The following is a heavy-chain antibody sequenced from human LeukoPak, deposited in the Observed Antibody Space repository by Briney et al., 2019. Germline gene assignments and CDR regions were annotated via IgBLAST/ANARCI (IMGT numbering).Heavy chain of an antibody. CDR1: GFTFSSHA. V-gene: IGHV3-23*01. Sequence: PGGSLRLSRAASGFTFSSHAMSWVRQAPGKGLEWVSGFSVSAGRTFYADSVKGRFTISRDNSKNTLYLQMNSLRAEDTAVYYCAKDRGSSINCFDSWGQGTLVTVSS. CDR3: AKDRGSSINCFDS. J-gene: IGHJ5*01. D-gene: IGHD6-6*01. CDR2: FSVSAGRT.